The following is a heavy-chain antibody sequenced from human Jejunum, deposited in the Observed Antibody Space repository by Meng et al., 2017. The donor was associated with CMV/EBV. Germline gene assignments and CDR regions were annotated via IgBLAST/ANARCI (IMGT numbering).Heavy chain of an antibody. J-gene: IGHJ4*02. CDR3: AKDTRAAIGYYFDN. V-gene: IGHV3-23*01. Sequence: SGLSFSSFARTWVRQDPGKGLGWLSSINEIGDHTEYADSVKGRLTISRDKSQNTLFLQMNDLRADETAVYSCAKDTRAAIGYYFDNWGQGTLVTVSS. CDR1: GLSFSSFA. D-gene: IGHD2-2*03. CDR2: INEIGDHT.